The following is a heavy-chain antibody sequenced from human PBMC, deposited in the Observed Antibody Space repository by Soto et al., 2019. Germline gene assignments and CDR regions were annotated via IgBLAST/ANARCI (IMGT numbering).Heavy chain of an antibody. Sequence: PGGSLRLSCAASGFTFISYTMNWVRQAPGKGLEWVSSISGSRSYIYYADSVKGRFTISRDNAKSSLFLQMNSLRVEDTAVYYCVRDLSAYNWFDLWGTGILVTVSS. CDR2: ISGSRSYI. CDR3: VRDLSAYNWFDL. J-gene: IGHJ5*01. CDR1: GFTFISYT. V-gene: IGHV3-21*01.